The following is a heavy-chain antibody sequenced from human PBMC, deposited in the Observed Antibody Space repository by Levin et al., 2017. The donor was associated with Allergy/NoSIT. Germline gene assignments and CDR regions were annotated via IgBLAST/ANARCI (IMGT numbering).Heavy chain of an antibody. V-gene: IGHV1-24*01. J-gene: IGHJ5*02. CDR1: GYTLTELS. Sequence: VASVKVSCKVSGYTLTELSMHWVRQAPGKGLEWMGGFDPEDGETIYAQKFQGRVTMTEDTSTDTAYMELSSLRSEDTAVYYCATVLRFLEWPRGFDPWGQGTLVTVSS. CDR3: ATVLRFLEWPRGFDP. CDR2: FDPEDGET. D-gene: IGHD3-3*01.